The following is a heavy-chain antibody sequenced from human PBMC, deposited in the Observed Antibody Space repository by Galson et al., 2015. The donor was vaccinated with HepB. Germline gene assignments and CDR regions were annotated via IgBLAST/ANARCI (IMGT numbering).Heavy chain of an antibody. CDR2: ISYDGSNK. D-gene: IGHD5-12*01. CDR1: GFTFSSYA. J-gene: IGHJ4*02. V-gene: IGHV3-30*04. CDR3: ARGGGYSGYLDY. Sequence: SLRLSCAASGFTFSSYAMHWVRQAPGKGLEWVAVISYDGSNKYYADSVKGRFTISRDNSKNTLYLQMNSLRAEDTAVYYCARGGGYSGYLDYWGQGTLVTVSS.